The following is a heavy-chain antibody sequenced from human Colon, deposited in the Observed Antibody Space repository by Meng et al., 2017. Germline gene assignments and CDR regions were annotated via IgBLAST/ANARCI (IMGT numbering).Heavy chain of an antibody. CDR2: IRPSSGWP. D-gene: IGHD2-2*01. J-gene: IGHJ4*02. V-gene: IGHV1-46*01. Sequence: ASVKVSCKASGYSFTNYYIHWVRQAPGQGLEYMGIIRPSSGWPSSAPTFQGRLTMTRDTTTNTVYMELSGLTSEDTAVYSCVGESPETYYFDFWGQGTLVTVSS. CDR1: GYSFTNYY. CDR3: VGESPETYYFDF.